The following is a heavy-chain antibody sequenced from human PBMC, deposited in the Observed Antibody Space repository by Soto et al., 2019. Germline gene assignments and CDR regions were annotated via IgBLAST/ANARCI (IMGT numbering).Heavy chain of an antibody. Sequence: QAHLVQSGPEVKKPGASVKVSCKGSGYIFTSYGIAWVRQAPGQGLEWMGWISAHNGNTEYAQKFQGRVTVTRDTSASKAYLEMRSRRSGDTALYYCARGSCGDYWGQGALVTVS. D-gene: IGHD2-15*01. CDR3: ARGSCGDY. J-gene: IGHJ4*02. V-gene: IGHV1-18*01. CDR2: ISAHNGNT. CDR1: GYIFTSYG.